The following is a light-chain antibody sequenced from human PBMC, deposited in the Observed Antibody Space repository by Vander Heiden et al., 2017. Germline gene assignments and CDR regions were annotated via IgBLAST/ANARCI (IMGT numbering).Light chain of an antibody. CDR1: SSTIGSNT. Sequence: QSALPPPPSPSGAPEQRVTSSCSGSSSTIGSNTVTWYQQLPGTAPKLLIYSNNQRPAGVPDRFSGSKSGTAASLAISGLQSEEEADYYCAAWDDSPNGVVFGGGTKLTVL. V-gene: IGLV1-44*01. J-gene: IGLJ2*01. CDR3: AAWDDSPNGVV. CDR2: SNN.